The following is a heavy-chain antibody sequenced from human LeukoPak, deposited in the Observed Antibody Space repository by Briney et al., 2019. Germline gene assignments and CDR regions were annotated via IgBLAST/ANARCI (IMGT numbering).Heavy chain of an antibody. CDR2: LSKSGKT. CDR1: GGPIRSYY. J-gene: IGHJ3*02. D-gene: IGHD3-9*01. Sequence: SETLSLTCTVSGGPIRSYYWSWMRLPPGKGLEWIGYLSKSGKTNYSPSLKSRVTIFGDPSKNQFFLKLSSVTAADTAVYYCARARYVNSFYAFDIWGQGTLVTVSS. V-gene: IGHV4-59*01. CDR3: ARARYVNSFYAFDI.